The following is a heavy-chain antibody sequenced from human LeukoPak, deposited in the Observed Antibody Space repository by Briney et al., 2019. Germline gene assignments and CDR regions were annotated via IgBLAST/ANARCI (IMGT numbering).Heavy chain of an antibody. CDR1: GFTFGSYA. D-gene: IGHD3-22*01. J-gene: IGHJ4*02. V-gene: IGHV3-30-3*01. CDR3: ARGMYYYGSSDIGGGYYFDY. CDR2: ISYHGSNK. Sequence: PGGSLRLSCAASGFTFGSYAMHWVRQAPGKGLEWVAVISYHGSNKYYADSVKGRFTISRDNSKKTVFLQMNSLRAEDTAVYYCARGMYYYGSSDIGGGYYFDYWGQGTLVTVSS.